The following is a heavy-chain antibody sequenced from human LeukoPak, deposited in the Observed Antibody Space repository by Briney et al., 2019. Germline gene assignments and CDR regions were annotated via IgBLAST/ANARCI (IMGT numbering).Heavy chain of an antibody. CDR1: GFTFNDYS. Sequence: GGSLRLSCSASGFTFNDYSMHWVRQAPGQGLEFVSAIGADGDSTFYSDSVKGRFTISRDNSKNSHYLQMSSLRAEDTAIYYCVKDQRFSYGYGAFDYWGQGTLVTVSS. J-gene: IGHJ4*02. D-gene: IGHD5-18*01. V-gene: IGHV3-64D*06. CDR2: IGADGDST. CDR3: VKDQRFSYGYGAFDY.